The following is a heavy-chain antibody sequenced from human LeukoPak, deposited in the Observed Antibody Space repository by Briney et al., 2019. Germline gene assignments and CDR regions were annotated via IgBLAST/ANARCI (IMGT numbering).Heavy chain of an antibody. CDR3: ARDPLGGYYYDSSGYYLPTP. Sequence: SVKVSCKASGGTFSSYAISWVRQAPGQGLEWMGRIIPILGIANYAQKFQGRVTITADKSTSTAYMELSSLRSEDTAVYYRARDPLGGYYYDSSGYYLPTPWGQGTLVTVSS. V-gene: IGHV1-69*04. CDR2: IIPILGIA. CDR1: GGTFSSYA. D-gene: IGHD3-22*01. J-gene: IGHJ5*02.